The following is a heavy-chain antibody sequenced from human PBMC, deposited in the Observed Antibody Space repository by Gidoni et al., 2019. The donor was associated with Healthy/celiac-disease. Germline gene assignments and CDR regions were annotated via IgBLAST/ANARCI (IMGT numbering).Heavy chain of an antibody. CDR1: GYTFTSHG. CDR3: ARESGSYWERLYYFDY. D-gene: IGHD1-26*01. V-gene: IGHV1-18*01. Sequence: QVQLVQSGAEVKKPGASVKVSCKDSGYTFTSHGISWVRQDPGQGLEWMGWISAYNGNTNYAQKLQGRVTMTTDTSTSTAYMELRSLRSDDTAVYYCARESGSYWERLYYFDYWGQGTLVTVSS. CDR2: ISAYNGNT. J-gene: IGHJ4*02.